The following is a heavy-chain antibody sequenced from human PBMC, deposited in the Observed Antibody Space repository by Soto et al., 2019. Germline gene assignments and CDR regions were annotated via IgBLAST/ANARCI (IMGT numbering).Heavy chain of an antibody. CDR2: MNPNNGNT. D-gene: IGHD6-6*01. CDR3: ARGYIAPRGVAGY. J-gene: IGHJ4*02. Sequence: QVQLVQSGAEVKKPGASVKVSCKASGYTFTSYDINWVRQATGQGLEWMGWMNPNNGNTGFSQKFQGRLPMTRNTSINTVYMELSSLRSEETAVYYWARGYIAPRGVAGYWGQGTLVTVSS. CDR1: GYTFTSYD. V-gene: IGHV1-8*01.